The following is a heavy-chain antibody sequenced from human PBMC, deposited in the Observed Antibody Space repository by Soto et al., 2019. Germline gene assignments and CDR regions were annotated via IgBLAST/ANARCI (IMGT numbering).Heavy chain of an antibody. D-gene: IGHD5-12*01. Sequence: QVQLQQWGAGLLKPSETLSLNCAVNGGSLSGFYWSWTRQPPGKGLEWIGEIKDGGYTNYSPSLKSRATIPSDRSNNQFSLRLNSVTAADTGVYSCARGQEGVVATHWDQGALVTVSS. V-gene: IGHV4-34*01. CDR3: ARGQEGVVATH. J-gene: IGHJ4*02. CDR2: IKDGGYT. CDR1: GGSLSGFY.